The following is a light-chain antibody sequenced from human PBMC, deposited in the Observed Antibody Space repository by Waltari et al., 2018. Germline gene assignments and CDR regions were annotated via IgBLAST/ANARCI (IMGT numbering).Light chain of an antibody. CDR3: LQDYNYPWT. CDR1: QGIRND. CDR2: AAS. J-gene: IGKJ1*01. V-gene: IGKV1-6*01. Sequence: AIQMTQSPSSLSASVGDRVTITCRASQGIRNDLGWYQQKPGKAPTLLIYAASSLHSVVPSRFSGSGSGTYFTLTISSLQPEDFATYDCLQDYNYPWTFGQGTKVEIK.